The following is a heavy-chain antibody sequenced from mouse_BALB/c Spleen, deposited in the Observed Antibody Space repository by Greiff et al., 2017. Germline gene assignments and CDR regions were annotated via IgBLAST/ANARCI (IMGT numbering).Heavy chain of an antibody. CDR2: IWGGGST. CDR1: GFSLSRYS. CDR3: ARNSRAYTTVVPFAY. Sequence: QVQLKESGPGLVAPSQSLSITCTVSGFSLSRYSVHWVRQPPGKGLEWLGMIWGGGSTDYNSALKSRLSISKDNSKSQVFLKMNSLQTDDTAMYYCARNSRAYTTVVPFAYWGQGTLVTVSA. V-gene: IGHV2-6-4*01. D-gene: IGHD1-1*01. J-gene: IGHJ3*01.